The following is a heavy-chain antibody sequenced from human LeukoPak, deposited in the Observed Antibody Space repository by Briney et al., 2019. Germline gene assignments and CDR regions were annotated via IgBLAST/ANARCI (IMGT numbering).Heavy chain of an antibody. Sequence: PSETLSLTCAVYGGSFSGYYWSWIRQPPGKGLEWIGEINHSGSTNYNPSLKSRVTISVDTSKNQFSLKLSSVTAADTAVYYCARGNGATGHWGQGTLVTVSS. D-gene: IGHD1-26*01. CDR1: GGSFSGYY. CDR2: INHSGST. V-gene: IGHV4-34*01. J-gene: IGHJ4*02. CDR3: ARGNGATGH.